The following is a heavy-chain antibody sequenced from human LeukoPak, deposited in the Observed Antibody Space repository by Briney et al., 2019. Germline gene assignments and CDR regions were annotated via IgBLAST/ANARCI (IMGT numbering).Heavy chain of an antibody. J-gene: IGHJ6*03. V-gene: IGHV3-30*02. CDR3: AKDLTQWSKHYNYYMDV. CDR2: IRYDGSNK. CDR1: GFTFSSYW. Sequence: GGSLRLSCAASGFTFSSYWMSWVRQAPGKGLEWVAFIRYDGSNKYYADSVKGRFTISRDNSKNTLYLQLNSLRGEDTAVYYCAKDLTQWSKHYNYYMDVWGKGTTVTISS. D-gene: IGHD6-19*01.